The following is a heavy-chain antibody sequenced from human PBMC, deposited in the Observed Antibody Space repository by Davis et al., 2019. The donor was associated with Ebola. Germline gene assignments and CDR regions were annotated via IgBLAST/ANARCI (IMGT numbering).Heavy chain of an antibody. CDR3: ARGFWFGGSYYFDY. V-gene: IGHV3-66*01. Sequence: GGSLRPSCAAPGSTASSNTMSWVCQAPGKGLEWVSVFYSGGSTYYGDSVKGSFTISRDDSKNALYLQMNILRAEDTSGYYCARGFWFGGSYYFDYWGQGALVAVSS. J-gene: IGHJ4*02. CDR1: GSTASSNT. D-gene: IGHD3-10*01. CDR2: FYSGGST.